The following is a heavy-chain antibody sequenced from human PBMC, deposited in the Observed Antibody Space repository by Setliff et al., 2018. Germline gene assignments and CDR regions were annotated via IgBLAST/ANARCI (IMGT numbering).Heavy chain of an antibody. J-gene: IGHJ4*02. CDR2: IYYGGST. CDR3: ARDRITIFGVVIPFDY. D-gene: IGHD3-3*01. Sequence: SETLSLTCTVSGGSISSSNYYWGWIRQPPEKGLEWIGNIYYGGSTYYNPSLKSRVTISVDTSKNQFSLKLSSVTAADTAVYYCARDRITIFGVVIPFDYWGQGTLVTVSS. V-gene: IGHV4-39*07. CDR1: GGSISSSNYY.